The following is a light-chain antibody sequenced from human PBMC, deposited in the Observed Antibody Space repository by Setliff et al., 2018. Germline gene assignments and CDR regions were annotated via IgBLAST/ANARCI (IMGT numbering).Light chain of an antibody. V-gene: IGLV2-14*03. CDR2: DVT. Sequence: VLTQPASVSGSPGQSITISCTGSSSDIGAFNYVSWYQKNPRQAPKLMIYDVTKRPSGVSDRFSGSKSGNTASLTISGLQAGDEADYFCTSYASGSTYVVFGGGTKVTVL. CDR3: TSYASGSTYVV. CDR1: SSDIGAFNY. J-gene: IGLJ2*01.